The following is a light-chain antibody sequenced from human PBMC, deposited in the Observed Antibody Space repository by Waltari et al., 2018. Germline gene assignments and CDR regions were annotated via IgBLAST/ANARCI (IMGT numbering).Light chain of an antibody. V-gene: IGKV3-15*01. CDR3: QQYYSYPRT. CDR2: GAS. Sequence: EIVMTQSPATLSVSRGGSATVSCRASLSIDDSLAWYQQKPGQPPRLLIHGASTRDTGIPVRFSGSGSGTDFTLTISCLQSEDFATYYCQQYYSYPRTFGQGTKVEIK. J-gene: IGKJ1*01. CDR1: LSIDDS.